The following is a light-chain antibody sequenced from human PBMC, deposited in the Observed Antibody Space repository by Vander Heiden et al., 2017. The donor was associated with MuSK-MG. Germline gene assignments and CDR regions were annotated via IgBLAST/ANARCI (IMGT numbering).Light chain of an antibody. CDR1: QSISSW. CDR3: QQDKGYGLS. CDR2: KAS. Sequence: DIQMTQSPSTLSASVGDRVTITCRASQSISSWLAWYQQKPGRAPKLLIYKASSLESGVPSRFSGSGSGTEFTLTISSLQPDDSATYNCQQDKGYGLSFGGGAKAEIK. J-gene: IGKJ4*01. V-gene: IGKV1-5*03.